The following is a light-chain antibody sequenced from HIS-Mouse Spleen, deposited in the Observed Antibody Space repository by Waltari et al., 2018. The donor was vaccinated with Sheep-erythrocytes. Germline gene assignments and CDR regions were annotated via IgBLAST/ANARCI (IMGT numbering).Light chain of an antibody. CDR1: RSDVGCYNL. CDR3: CSYAGSSTPWV. J-gene: IGLJ3*02. V-gene: IGLV2-23*01. Sequence: QSALTQPASVSGSPGPSITISCTGTRSDVGCYNLLSWYQQHPAKAPKLMIYEGSKRPSGVSNRFSGSKSGNTASLTISGLQAEDEADYYCCSYAGSSTPWVFGGGTKLTVL. CDR2: EGS.